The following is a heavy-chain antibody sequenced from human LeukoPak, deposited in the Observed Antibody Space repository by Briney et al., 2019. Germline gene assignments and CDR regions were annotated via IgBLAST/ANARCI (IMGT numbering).Heavy chain of an antibody. CDR3: AKERQTGDYFTSDY. Sequence: GGSLRLSWTASGFTFSSYTMSWVRQAPGEGLEWLSAINGRGITYYAGSVKGRFTISRDNSENTLYLQMNSLTVDDTAAYFCAKERQTGDYFTSDYWGQGTLVTVSS. J-gene: IGHJ4*02. V-gene: IGHV3-23*01. D-gene: IGHD4-17*01. CDR2: INGRGIT. CDR1: GFTFSSYT.